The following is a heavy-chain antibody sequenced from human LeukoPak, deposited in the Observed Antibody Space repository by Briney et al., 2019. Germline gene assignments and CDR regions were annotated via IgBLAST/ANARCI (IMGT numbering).Heavy chain of an antibody. Sequence: PSETLSLTCTVSGGSISPYYWSWIRQPPGKGLEWIGYIYYSGSGSTNHNPSLKSRVTISVDTSKNQFSLNLSSVTAADTAVYYCARHAVYAGSGWSFDYWGQGTLVTVSS. CDR3: ARHAVYAGSGWSFDY. CDR2: IYYSGSGST. V-gene: IGHV4-59*08. D-gene: IGHD6-19*01. CDR1: GGSISPYY. J-gene: IGHJ4*02.